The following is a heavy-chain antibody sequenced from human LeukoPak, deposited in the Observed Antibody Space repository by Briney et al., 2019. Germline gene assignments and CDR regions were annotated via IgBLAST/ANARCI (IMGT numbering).Heavy chain of an antibody. D-gene: IGHD1-14*01. Sequence: SQTLSLTCAISGDPLSTNSVAWDSISQSPSRGLEWLGRTYYRARFYNDYSVSMQGRLTINPNTSKNQFPLQLSSVTPEDTAAYNSVRGGTSGFDYRGQGTLVTVSS. V-gene: IGHV6-1*01. J-gene: IGHJ4*02. CDR1: GDPLSTNSVA. CDR3: VRGGTSGFDY. CDR2: TYYRARFYN.